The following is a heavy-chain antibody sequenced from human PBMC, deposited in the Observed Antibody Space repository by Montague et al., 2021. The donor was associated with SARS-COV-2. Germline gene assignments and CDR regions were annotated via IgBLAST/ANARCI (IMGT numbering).Heavy chain of an antibody. Sequence: SETRSLTCAVYGGSFSGYYWSWIRQPPGKGLEWIGEINHSGSTNYNPSLKSRVTISVDTSKNQFSLKLSSVTAADTAVYYCAGYYYDSSGYYDYWGQGTLVTVSS. V-gene: IGHV4-34*01. J-gene: IGHJ4*02. CDR3: AGYYYDSSGYYDY. CDR1: GGSFSGYY. D-gene: IGHD3-22*01. CDR2: INHSGST.